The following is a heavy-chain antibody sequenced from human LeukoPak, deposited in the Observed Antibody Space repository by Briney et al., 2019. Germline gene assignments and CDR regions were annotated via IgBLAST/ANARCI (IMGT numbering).Heavy chain of an antibody. CDR2: TSDSGGT. CDR3: ATADWESFYFDS. J-gene: IGHJ4*02. D-gene: IGHD1-26*01. CDR1: GGSVSRGGYY. Sequence: SVTLSLTCTVSGGSVSRGGYYWNWIRQHPGKGLVWIGFTSDSGGTYYNPSLMSRITISVDSSQNQFSLKMRDVTAADTAVYFCATADWESFYFDSWGQGALVAVSS. V-gene: IGHV4-31*03.